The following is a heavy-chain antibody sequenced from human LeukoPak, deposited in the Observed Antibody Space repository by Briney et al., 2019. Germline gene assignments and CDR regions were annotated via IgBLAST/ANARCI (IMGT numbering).Heavy chain of an antibody. V-gene: IGHV4-34*01. J-gene: IGHJ6*03. CDR2: INHSGST. D-gene: IGHD3-22*01. CDR1: GGSFSGYY. Sequence: SETLSLTCAVYGGSFSGYYWSWIRQPPGKGLGWIGEINHSGSTNYNPSLKSRVTISVDTSKNQFSLKLSSVTAADTAVYYCARGLGGTGGYSSGYYHYYYYYYMDVWGKGTTVTVSS. CDR3: ARGLGGTGGYSSGYYHYYYYYYMDV.